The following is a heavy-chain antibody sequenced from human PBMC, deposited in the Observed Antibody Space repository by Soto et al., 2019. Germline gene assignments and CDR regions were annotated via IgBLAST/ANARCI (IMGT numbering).Heavy chain of an antibody. CDR3: ANDFTPWFGDYFYYYYGMDV. CDR1: GFTFSSYG. CDR2: MSYDGSK. D-gene: IGHD4-17*01. J-gene: IGHJ6*02. Sequence: QVQLVESGGGVVQPGRSLRLSCAAAGFTFSSYGMHLVRQAPGTGLEWVAVMSYDGSKYYADTVKGRFTISRDNSKNTMYPQINMPRPEDTAVYYSANDFTPWFGDYFYYYYGMDVWGQGTTVTFAS. V-gene: IGHV3-30*18.